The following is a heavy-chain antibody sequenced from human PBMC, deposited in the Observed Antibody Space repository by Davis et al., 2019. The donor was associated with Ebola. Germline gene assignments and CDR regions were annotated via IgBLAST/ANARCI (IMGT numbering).Heavy chain of an antibody. Sequence: GESLKISCAASGFTFSSYSMNWVRQAPGKGLEWVSYISSSSSTIYYADSVKGRFTISRDNSKNTLYLQMGSLRAEDMAVYYCARDLPYYDSSGYYYYFDYWGQGTLVTVSS. D-gene: IGHD3-22*01. J-gene: IGHJ4*02. CDR2: ISSSSSTI. V-gene: IGHV3-48*01. CDR3: ARDLPYYDSSGYYYYFDY. CDR1: GFTFSSYS.